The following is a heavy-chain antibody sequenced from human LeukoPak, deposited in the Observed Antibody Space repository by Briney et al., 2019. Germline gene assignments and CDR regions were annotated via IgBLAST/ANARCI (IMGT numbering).Heavy chain of an antibody. V-gene: IGHV3-48*04. CDR1: GFTFSSYN. D-gene: IGHD6-19*01. CDR2: ISSTSSTI. J-gene: IGHJ3*02. CDR3: ARGLYSSDWYGAFDI. Sequence: GGSLRLSCAASGFTFSSYNMNWVRQAPGKGLEWVSYISSTSSTIYHADSVKGRFTISRDNAKNSLYLQMNSLRAEDTAVYYCARGLYSSDWYGAFDIWGQGTMVTVSS.